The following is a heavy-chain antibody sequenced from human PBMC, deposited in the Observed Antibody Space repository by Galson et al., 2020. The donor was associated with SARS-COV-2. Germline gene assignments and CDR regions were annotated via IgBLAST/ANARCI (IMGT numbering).Heavy chain of an antibody. CDR1: GFTFSDYY. Sequence: GGSLRLSCAASGFTFSDYYMSWIRQAPGKGLEWVSYISSTASTIYYADSVKGRFTISRDNAKKSLYLQMNSLRADDTAVDYCARDSLHFDFWSGYPGNWFDSWGQGALVTVSS. D-gene: IGHD3-3*01. CDR2: ISSTASTI. CDR3: ARDSLHFDFWSGYPGNWFDS. J-gene: IGHJ5*01. V-gene: IGHV3-11*01.